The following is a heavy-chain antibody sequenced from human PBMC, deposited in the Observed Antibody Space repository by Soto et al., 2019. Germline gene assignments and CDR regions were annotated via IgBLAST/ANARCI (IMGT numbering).Heavy chain of an antibody. CDR3: ARSWVTGKGGMDV. Sequence: QVQLVQSGAEVKKPGASVKVSCKASGYTFTSYGFSWVRQAPGQGLEWMGWINGYTGNTHYAQKFQGRVTMTTDTSTSTAYMELWTLISDDTAVYYCARSWVTGKGGMDVWGQGTTVNVSS. CDR2: INGYTGNT. V-gene: IGHV1-18*01. J-gene: IGHJ6*02. CDR1: GYTFTSYG. D-gene: IGHD3-16*01.